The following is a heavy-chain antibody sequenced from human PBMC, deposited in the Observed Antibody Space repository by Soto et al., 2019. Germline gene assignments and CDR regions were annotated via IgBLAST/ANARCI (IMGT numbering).Heavy chain of an antibody. J-gene: IGHJ6*02. V-gene: IGHV3-48*02. CDR2: ITSSSSTI. CDR3: ARTLAAAAYYYYYGMDV. CDR1: GFTFSSYT. Sequence: EVQLVESGGGLVQPGGSLRLSCAASGFTFSSYTMNWVRQAPGKGLEWVSYITSSSSTIYYADSVKGRFTNSRDNAKNSLYLQMNSLRDEDTAVYYCARTLAAAAYYYYYGMDVWGQGTTVTVSS. D-gene: IGHD6-13*01.